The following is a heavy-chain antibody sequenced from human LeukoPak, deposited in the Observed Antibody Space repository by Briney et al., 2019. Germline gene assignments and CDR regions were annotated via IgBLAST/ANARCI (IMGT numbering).Heavy chain of an antibody. D-gene: IGHD1-26*01. CDR2: IWYDGSNK. CDR3: ARDGGWELQGAHALDI. V-gene: IGHV3-33*01. J-gene: IGHJ3*02. CDR1: GFTFSGYG. Sequence: GGSLRLSCAASGFTFSGYGMHWVRQAPGKGLEWVAVIWYDGSNKYYADSVKGRFTISRDNSKNTLYLQMNSLRAEDTAVYYCARDGGWELQGAHALDIWGQGTMVTVSS.